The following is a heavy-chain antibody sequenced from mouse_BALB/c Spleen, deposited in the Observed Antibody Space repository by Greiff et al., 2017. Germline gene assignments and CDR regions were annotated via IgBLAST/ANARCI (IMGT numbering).Heavy chain of an antibody. D-gene: IGHD2-2*01. J-gene: IGHJ4*01. CDR3: TRVYGYDSYYAMDY. V-gene: IGHV1-5*01. Sequence: VQLKQSGTVLARPGASVKMSCKASGYTFTSYWMHWVKQRPGQGLEWIGAIYPGNSDTSYNQKFKGKAKLTAVTSTSTAYMELSSLTNEDSAVYYCTRVYGYDSYYAMDYWGQGTSVTVSS. CDR1: GYTFTSYW. CDR2: IYPGNSDT.